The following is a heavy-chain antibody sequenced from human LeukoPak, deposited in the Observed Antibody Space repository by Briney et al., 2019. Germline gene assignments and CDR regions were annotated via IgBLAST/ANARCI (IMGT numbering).Heavy chain of an antibody. CDR1: GFTFSSYG. Sequence: GGSLRLSCAASGFTFSSYGMHWVRQAPGKGLEWVAFIRYDGSNKYYADSVKGRFTISRDNAKNSLYLQMNSLRAEDTAVYYCARDYSTVTTFFDYWGQGTLVTVSS. CDR3: ARDYSTVTTFFDY. CDR2: IRYDGSNK. J-gene: IGHJ4*02. D-gene: IGHD4-17*01. V-gene: IGHV3-30*02.